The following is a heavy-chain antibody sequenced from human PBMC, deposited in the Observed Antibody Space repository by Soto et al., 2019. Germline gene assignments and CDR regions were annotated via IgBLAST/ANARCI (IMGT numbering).Heavy chain of an antibody. J-gene: IGHJ2*01. CDR3: ARDRAVAGKRYFDL. V-gene: IGHV1-69*13. CDR1: GGTFSSYA. Sequence: SVKVSCKASGGTFSSYAISWVRQAPGQGLEWMGGIIPIFGTANYAQKLQGRVTITADESTSTAYMELSSLRSEDTAVYYCARDRAVAGKRYFDLWGRGNLVTVSS. D-gene: IGHD6-19*01. CDR2: IIPIFGTA.